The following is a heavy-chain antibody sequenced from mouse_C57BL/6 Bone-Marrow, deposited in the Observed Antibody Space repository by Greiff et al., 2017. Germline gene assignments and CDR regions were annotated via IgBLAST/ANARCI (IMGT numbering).Heavy chain of an antibody. CDR1: GYAFTNYL. J-gene: IGHJ3*01. CDR2: INPGSGGT. V-gene: IGHV1-54*01. D-gene: IGHD1-1*01. Sequence: VQLQQSGAELVRPGTSVKMSCKASGYAFTNYLIEWVKQRPGQGLEWIGVINPGSGGTNYNEKFKGKATLTADKSSSTAYMQLSSLTSEDSAVYVCATVVDYWGQGTLVTVSA. CDR3: ATVVDY.